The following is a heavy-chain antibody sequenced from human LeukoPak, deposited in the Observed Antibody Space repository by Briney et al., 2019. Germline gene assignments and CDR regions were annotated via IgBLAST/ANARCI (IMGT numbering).Heavy chain of an antibody. CDR2: ISYDGSNK. CDR1: GFTFSSYG. Sequence: PGGSPRLSCAASGFTFSSYGMHWVRQAPGKGLEWVAVISYDGSNKYYADSVKGRFTISRDNSKNTLYLQMNSLRAEDTAVYYCARESHLWGQGTLVTVSS. CDR3: ARESHL. V-gene: IGHV3-30*03. D-gene: IGHD3-3*02. J-gene: IGHJ4*02.